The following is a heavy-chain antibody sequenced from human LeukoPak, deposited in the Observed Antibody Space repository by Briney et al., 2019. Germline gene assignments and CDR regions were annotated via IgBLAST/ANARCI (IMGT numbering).Heavy chain of an antibody. D-gene: IGHD1-7*01. CDR1: GFTFSSCT. J-gene: IGHJ4*02. CDR3: ASRTGATGGSFDS. CDR2: ISSSSSTI. Sequence: PGGSLRLSCAASGFTFSSCTMNWVRQAPGKGLEWVSYISSSSSTIYYADSVKGRFTISRDNAKNSLYLEMNSLRDEDTAVYYCASRTGATGGSFDSWGQGTLVTVS. V-gene: IGHV3-48*02.